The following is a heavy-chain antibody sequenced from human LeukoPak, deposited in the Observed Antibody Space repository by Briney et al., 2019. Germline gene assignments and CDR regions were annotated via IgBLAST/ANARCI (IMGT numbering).Heavy chain of an antibody. CDR1: GFTFSSYS. J-gene: IGHJ4*02. V-gene: IGHV3-48*01. Sequence: GGSLTLSCAASGFTFSSYSMKWLRQAPGKGLEWVSYISSSSSTIYYADSVKGRFTISRDNPKNSLYLQMNSLRAEDTAVYYCARTGGYSFGYWGQGTLVTVSS. D-gene: IGHD5-18*01. CDR3: ARTGGYSFGY. CDR2: ISSSSSTI.